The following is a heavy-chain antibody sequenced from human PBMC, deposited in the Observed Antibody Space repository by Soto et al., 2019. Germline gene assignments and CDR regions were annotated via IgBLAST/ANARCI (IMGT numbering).Heavy chain of an antibody. Sequence: GASVKVSCKASGYTFTSYGISWVPQAPGQGLEWMGWISAYNGNTNYAQKLQGRVTMTTETSRSTAYMELRSLRSYDTAVYYCASSRLVRNSNLYYYYGTDLWGQGTTVTVSS. J-gene: IGHJ6*02. D-gene: IGHD1-7*01. CDR1: GYTFTSYG. CDR2: ISAYNGNT. V-gene: IGHV1-18*04. CDR3: ASSRLVRNSNLYYYYGTDL.